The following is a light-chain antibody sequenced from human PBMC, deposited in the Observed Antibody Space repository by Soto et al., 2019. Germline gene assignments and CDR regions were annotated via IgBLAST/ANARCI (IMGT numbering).Light chain of an antibody. V-gene: IGLV2-23*01. CDR3: CSYAGSSIYV. CDR2: EGS. J-gene: IGLJ1*01. CDR1: SSDVGSYNL. Sequence: QSALTQPASVSGSPGQSITISCTGTSSDVGSYNLVSWYQQYPGKAPKFMIYEGSKRPSGVSNRFSGSKSGNTASLTISGLQAEDEADYYCCSYAGSSIYVFGTRTKVTVL.